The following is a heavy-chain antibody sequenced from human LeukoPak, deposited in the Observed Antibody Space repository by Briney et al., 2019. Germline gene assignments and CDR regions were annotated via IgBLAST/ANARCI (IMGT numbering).Heavy chain of an antibody. CDR3: TTDFRRGYTYGNHDY. CDR2: IKSKSDGGTT. V-gene: IGHV3-15*01. J-gene: IGHJ4*02. CDR1: GFTFSKAW. D-gene: IGHD5-18*01. Sequence: GGSLRLSCAASGFTFSKAWMSWVRQAPWKGLEWVGRIKSKSDGGTTDYAAPVRGRFTISRDDAKNTLYMQMNSLKTEDTAVYYCTTDFRRGYTYGNHDYWGQGTLVTVSS.